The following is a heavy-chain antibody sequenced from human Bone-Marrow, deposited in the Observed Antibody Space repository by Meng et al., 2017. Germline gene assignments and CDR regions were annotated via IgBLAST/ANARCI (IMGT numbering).Heavy chain of an antibody. D-gene: IGHD4-17*01. J-gene: IGHJ6*02. V-gene: IGHV1-46*01. CDR3: ARETDGDYDYYYYGMDV. CDR1: GYTFTSYY. Sequence: ASVKVSCKVSGYTFTSYYMHWVRQAPGQGLGWMGIINPSGGSTSYAQKFQGRVTMTRDTSTSTVYMELSSLRSEDTAVYYCARETDGDYDYYYYGMDVWGQGTTVTVSS. CDR2: INPSGGST.